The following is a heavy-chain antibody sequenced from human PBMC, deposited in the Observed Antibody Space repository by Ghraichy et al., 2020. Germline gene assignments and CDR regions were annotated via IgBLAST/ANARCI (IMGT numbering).Heavy chain of an antibody. CDR2: ITGSGGDT. V-gene: IGHV3-23*01. Sequence: GGSLRLSCESSGFIFSSYVMSWVRQAPGRGLEWVSSITGSGGDTLYADSVKGRFTISRDNSMNTLFLQMHSLRAEDTAMYYCAKEAGASGWYGGFDYWGRGALVTVSS. J-gene: IGHJ4*02. CDR3: AKEAGASGWYGGFDY. D-gene: IGHD6-13*01. CDR1: GFIFSSYV.